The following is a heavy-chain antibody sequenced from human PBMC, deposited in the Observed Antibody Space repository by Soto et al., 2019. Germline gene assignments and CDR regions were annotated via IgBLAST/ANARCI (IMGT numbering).Heavy chain of an antibody. Sequence: QLQLQESGPGLVKPSETLSLTCTVSGGSISSSSYYWGWIRQPPGKGLEWIGSIYYSGSTYYNPSLKNPVTISVDTSKNQFALKLSSVTAADTAVYYCARHTDSGSYGFMDYWGQGTLVTVSS. CDR3: ARHTDSGSYGFMDY. CDR1: GGSISSSSYY. J-gene: IGHJ4*02. CDR2: IYYSGST. V-gene: IGHV4-39*01. D-gene: IGHD1-26*01.